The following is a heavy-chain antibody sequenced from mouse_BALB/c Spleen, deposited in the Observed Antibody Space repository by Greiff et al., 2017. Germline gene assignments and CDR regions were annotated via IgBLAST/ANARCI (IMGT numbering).Heavy chain of an antibody. CDR3: ARIGYYRYFDV. J-gene: IGHJ1*01. D-gene: IGHD2-2*01. Sequence: LQESGAELARPGASVKLSCKASGYTFTSYWMQWVKQRPGQGLEWIGAIYPGDGDTRYTQKFKGKATLTADKSSSTAYMQLSSLASEDSAVYYCARIGYYRYFDVWGAGTTVTVSS. CDR2: IYPGDGDT. CDR1: GYTFTSYW. V-gene: IGHV1-87*01.